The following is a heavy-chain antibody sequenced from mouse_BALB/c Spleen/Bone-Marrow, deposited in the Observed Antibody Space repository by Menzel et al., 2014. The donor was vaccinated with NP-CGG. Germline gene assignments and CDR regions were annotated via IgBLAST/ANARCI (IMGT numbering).Heavy chain of an antibody. CDR2: IYPGDGDT. D-gene: IGHD2-1*01. CDR1: VYEFGSYW. J-gene: IGHJ4*01. CDR3: ARVYYGNLDY. Sequence: VHLVESGAELVRPGSSVKISCKASVYEFGSYWMNWVKQRPGQGLEWIGQIYPGDGDTNYNGKFKGKATLTADKSSSTAYMQVSSLTSEDSAVYFCARVYYGNLDYWGQGTSVTVSS. V-gene: IGHV1-80*01.